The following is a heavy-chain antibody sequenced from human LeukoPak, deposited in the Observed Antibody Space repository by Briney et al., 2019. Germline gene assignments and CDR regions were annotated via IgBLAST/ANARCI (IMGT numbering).Heavy chain of an antibody. CDR1: GFTFSTYSMN. CDR3: ARHYGP. CDR2: IYDSGST. D-gene: IGHD3-16*01. J-gene: IGHJ5*02. Sequence: GSLRLPCEVSGFTFSTYSMNWGRQATGKGLEWIGSIYDSGSTYYNPSLKSRVTISVDTSKNQFSLKLNSVTAADTAVYYCARHYGPWGQGTLVTVSS. V-gene: IGHV4-59*05.